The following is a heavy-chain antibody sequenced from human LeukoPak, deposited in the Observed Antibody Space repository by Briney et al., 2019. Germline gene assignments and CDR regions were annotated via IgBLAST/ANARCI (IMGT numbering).Heavy chain of an antibody. Sequence: PSETLSLTCTVSGGSISSYYWSWIRQPPGKGLEWIGYIYTSGSTNYNPSLKSRVTISVDTSKNQFSLKLSSVTAADTAVYYCASAYGWDNWFDPWGQGTLVTVSS. J-gene: IGHJ5*02. CDR1: GGSISSYY. D-gene: IGHD2-8*02. V-gene: IGHV4-4*09. CDR2: IYTSGST. CDR3: ASAYGWDNWFDP.